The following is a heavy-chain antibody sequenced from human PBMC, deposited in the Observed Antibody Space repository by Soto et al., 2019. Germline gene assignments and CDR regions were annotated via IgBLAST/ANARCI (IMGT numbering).Heavy chain of an antibody. CDR2: MNPNSGNT. J-gene: IGHJ4*02. CDR3: ARGRGHSSGWYGDY. CDR1: RYTFTSYD. V-gene: IGHV1-8*01. D-gene: IGHD6-19*01. Sequence: QVQLVQYGAEVKKPGASVKVSCKASRYTFTSYDISWVRQASGQGIEWMGWMNPNSGNTGYAQKFQGRVSMTRNTSIRTAYMELSSLRSDDTAVYYCARGRGHSSGWYGDYWGQGTLVTVSS.